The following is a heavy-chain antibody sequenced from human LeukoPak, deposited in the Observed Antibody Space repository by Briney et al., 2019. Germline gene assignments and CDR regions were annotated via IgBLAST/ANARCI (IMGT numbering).Heavy chain of an antibody. CDR3: ARGKAPLSLGELSNFDY. Sequence: ASVKVSCKASGYTFTSYYMHWVRQAPGQGLEWMGIINPSGGSTSYAQKSQGRVTMTRDTSTSTVYMELSSLRSEDTAVYYCARGKAPLSLGELSNFDYWGQGTLVTVSS. D-gene: IGHD3-16*01. J-gene: IGHJ4*02. V-gene: IGHV1-46*01. CDR2: INPSGGST. CDR1: GYTFTSYY.